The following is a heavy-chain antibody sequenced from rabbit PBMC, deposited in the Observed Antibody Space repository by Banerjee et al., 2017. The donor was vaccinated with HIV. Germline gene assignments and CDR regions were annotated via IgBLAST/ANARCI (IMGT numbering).Heavy chain of an antibody. CDR2: IYTGSGDST. CDR3: ARDYSDGYGGYGLFGL. J-gene: IGHJ4*01. V-gene: IGHV1S45*01. CDR1: GFSFSSAHY. D-gene: IGHD6-1*01. Sequence: QEQLEESGGDLVKPEGSLTLTCTASGFSFSSAHYMCWVRQAPGKGPEWIACIYTGSGDSTWYASWAKGRFTISKTSSPTVTLQMTSLTAADTATYFCARDYSDGYGGYGLFGLWGPGTLVTVS.